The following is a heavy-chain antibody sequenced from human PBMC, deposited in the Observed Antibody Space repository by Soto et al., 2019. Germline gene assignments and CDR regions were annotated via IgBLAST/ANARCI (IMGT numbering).Heavy chain of an antibody. CDR1: GFTFSIYA. CDR2: ISGSGGST. V-gene: IGHV3-23*01. CDR3: AKDYRDFDWLLHHNWFDP. D-gene: IGHD3-9*01. Sequence: GGSLRLSCAASGFTFSIYAMSWVRQAPGKGLEWVSAISGSGGSTYYADSVKGRFTISRDNSKNTLYLQMNSLRAEDTAVYYCAKDYRDFDWLLHHNWFDPWGQGTLVTVSS. J-gene: IGHJ5*02.